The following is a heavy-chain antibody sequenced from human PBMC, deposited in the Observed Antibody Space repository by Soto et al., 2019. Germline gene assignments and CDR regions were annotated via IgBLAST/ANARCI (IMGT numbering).Heavy chain of an antibody. CDR1: GFTFSSYG. CDR2: IWYDGSNK. D-gene: IGHD1-26*01. CDR3: AREPGGARRPFDY. V-gene: IGHV3-33*01. J-gene: IGHJ4*02. Sequence: RGSLILSSTASGFTFSSYGMHWVRQAPGKGLEWVAVIWYDGSNKYYADSVKGRFAISRDNSKNTLYLQMNSLRAEDTAVYYCAREPGGARRPFDYWGQGTLGTVA.